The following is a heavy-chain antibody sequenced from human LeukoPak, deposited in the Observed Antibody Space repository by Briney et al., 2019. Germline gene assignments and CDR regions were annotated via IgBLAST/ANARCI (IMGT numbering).Heavy chain of an antibody. CDR2: ISYSGDYK. CDR1: GFTFSSYA. J-gene: IGHJ4*02. D-gene: IGHD2-21*01. V-gene: IGHV3-23*01. CDR3: AKDTSIVKYCAKSVCSPFGY. Sequence: GGSLRLSCAGSGFTFSSYAMSWVRQAPGQGLEWVSVISYSGDYKSYADSVRGRFTISRDNSRNTLYLQMISLRSEDTAVYYCAKDTSIVKYCAKSVCSPFGYWGQETLVTVSS.